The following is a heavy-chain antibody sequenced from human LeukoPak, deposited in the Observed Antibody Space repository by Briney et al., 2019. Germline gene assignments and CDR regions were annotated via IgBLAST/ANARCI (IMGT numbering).Heavy chain of an antibody. CDR3: ARDPRIAARPDNYYYYMDV. D-gene: IGHD6-6*01. V-gene: IGHV4-4*07. CDR1: GGSISSYY. CDR2: IYTSGST. Sequence: SETLSLTSTVYGGSISSYYWSWIRQPAGKGLEWIGRIYTSGSTNFNPSLKSRVTMSVDTSNNQFSLKLSSVTAADTAVYYCARDPRIAARPDNYYYYMDVWGTGTTVTVSS. J-gene: IGHJ6*03.